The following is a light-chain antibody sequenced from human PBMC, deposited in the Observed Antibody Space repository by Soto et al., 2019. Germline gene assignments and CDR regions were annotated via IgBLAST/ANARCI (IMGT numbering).Light chain of an antibody. CDR2: RNN. J-gene: IGLJ1*01. Sequence: VLTQPPSASGTPGQGVTISCSGSTSNIGSNYVYWYQQPPGTAPKLLIYRNNQRPSGVPDRFSGSKSGTSASLAISGLRSDDEADYFCATWDDSLNGFYVFGTGTKVTVL. CDR3: ATWDDSLNGFYV. CDR1: TSNIGSNY. V-gene: IGLV1-47*01.